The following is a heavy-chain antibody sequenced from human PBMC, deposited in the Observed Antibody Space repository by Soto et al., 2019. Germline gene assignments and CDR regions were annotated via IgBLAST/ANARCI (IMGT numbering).Heavy chain of an antibody. CDR3: ARGRRLRGYSYGMHFDY. CDR1: GGSFSGYY. D-gene: IGHD5-18*01. V-gene: IGHV4-34*01. CDR2: INHSGST. Sequence: QVQLQQWGAGLLKPSETLSLTCAVYGGSFSGYYWSWIRQPPGKGLEWIGEINHSGSTNYNPSLKRGATISVYTSKNQFSLKLSSVPAADTAVYYCARGRRLRGYSYGMHFDYWGQGTLVTVSS. J-gene: IGHJ4*01.